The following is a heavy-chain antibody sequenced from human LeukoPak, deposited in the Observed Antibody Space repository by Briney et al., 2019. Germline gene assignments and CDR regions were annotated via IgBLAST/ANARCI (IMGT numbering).Heavy chain of an antibody. V-gene: IGHV4-34*01. CDR1: GGSFSGYY. D-gene: IGHD2-2*01. Sequence: SETLSLTCAVYGGSFSGYYWSWIRQPPGKGLEWIGEINHSGSTNYNPSLKSRVTISVDTSKNQFSLKLSSVTAADTAVYYCARVVTVPAAVDRFDPWGQGTLVTVSS. CDR3: ARVVTVPAAVDRFDP. CDR2: INHSGST. J-gene: IGHJ5*02.